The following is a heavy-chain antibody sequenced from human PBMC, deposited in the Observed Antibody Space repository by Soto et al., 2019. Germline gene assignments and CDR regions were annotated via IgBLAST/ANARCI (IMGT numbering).Heavy chain of an antibody. J-gene: IGHJ5*02. CDR1: GGAIRSTTYS. CDR2: VYYSGVT. Sequence: QLQLQESGPGLVKPSETLSLTCTVSGGAIRSTTYSWGWVRQPPGKGLEWIGSVYYSGVTFYNSSLKSRVTMSSDMSKNQLSLRLNSATAADTAVYYCVRHNTGPNWFDPWGQGILVTVSS. D-gene: IGHD2-2*02. V-gene: IGHV4-39*01. CDR3: VRHNTGPNWFDP.